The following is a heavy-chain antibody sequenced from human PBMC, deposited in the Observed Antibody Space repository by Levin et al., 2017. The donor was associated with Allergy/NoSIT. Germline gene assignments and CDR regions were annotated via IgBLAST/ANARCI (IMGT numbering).Heavy chain of an antibody. Sequence: GESLKISCAASGFTFSSYGMYWVRQAPGKGLEWVALISHDGSNKYYADSVKGQFTISRDNSKNTLYLQMNSLRGEDTAVYYCAREFMIFGVGTSWDYGMDVWGQGTTVTVSS. CDR3: AREFMIFGVGTSWDYGMDV. CDR1: GFTFSSYG. J-gene: IGHJ6*02. D-gene: IGHD3-3*01. V-gene: IGHV3-30*03. CDR2: ISHDGSNK.